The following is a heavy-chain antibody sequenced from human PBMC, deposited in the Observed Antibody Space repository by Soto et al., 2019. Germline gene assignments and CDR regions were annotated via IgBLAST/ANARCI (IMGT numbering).Heavy chain of an antibody. CDR3: ARDHREQWLAEIYYYYGMDV. CDR1: GGSISSSNW. V-gene: IGHV4-4*02. J-gene: IGHJ6*02. Sequence: SETLSLTCAVSGGSISSSNWWSWVRQPPGKGLEWIGEIYHSGSTNYNPSLKSRVTISVDKSKNQFSLKLSSVTAADTAVYYCARDHREQWLAEIYYYYGMDVWGQGTTVTVSS. D-gene: IGHD6-19*01. CDR2: IYHSGST.